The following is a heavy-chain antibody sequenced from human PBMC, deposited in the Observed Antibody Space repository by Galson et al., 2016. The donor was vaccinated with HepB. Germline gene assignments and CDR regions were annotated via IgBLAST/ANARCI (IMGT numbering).Heavy chain of an antibody. J-gene: IGHJ4*02. CDR3: ARAGSRVGFYLRFGFFDS. V-gene: IGHV3-53*01. CDR1: GFSVSQNY. Sequence: SLRLSCAVSGFSVSQNYMTWVRQAPGKGLEWLSVIYSGNNAYYADSVKGRFTISRENFRNTLHLQINSLGAEDTAVYYCARAGSRVGFYLRFGFFDSWGQGTLVTVSS. D-gene: IGHD3-10*01. CDR2: IYSGNNA.